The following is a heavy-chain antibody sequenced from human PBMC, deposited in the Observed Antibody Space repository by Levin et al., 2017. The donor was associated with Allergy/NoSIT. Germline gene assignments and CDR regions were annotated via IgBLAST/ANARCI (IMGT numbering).Heavy chain of an antibody. CDR3: ARLSSGSYSFDY. CDR2: IGSTGTYM. Sequence: GESLKISCAASGFTFSRYSMNWVRQAPGKGLEWVSSIGSTGTYMYYADPVKGRFTISRDNAKNSLYLQINSLRAEDTAIYYCARLSSGSYSFDYWGQGTLVTVSS. D-gene: IGHD1-26*01. CDR1: GFTFSRYS. J-gene: IGHJ4*02. V-gene: IGHV3-21*01.